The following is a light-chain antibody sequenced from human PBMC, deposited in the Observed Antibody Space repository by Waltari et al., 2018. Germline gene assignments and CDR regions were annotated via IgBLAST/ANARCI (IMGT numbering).Light chain of an antibody. Sequence: QAVVTQAPSVTVSPGGTVTLTCGPSTGAVTSSHSPYWFQQKPGQAPRTLVYDKSNKHSWTPARFSGSVVGGKAALTLSGAQPEDEAEYYCLLHYSGPRVFGGGTKVTVL. CDR1: TGAVTSSHS. V-gene: IGLV7-46*01. CDR2: DKS. CDR3: LLHYSGPRV. J-gene: IGLJ2*01.